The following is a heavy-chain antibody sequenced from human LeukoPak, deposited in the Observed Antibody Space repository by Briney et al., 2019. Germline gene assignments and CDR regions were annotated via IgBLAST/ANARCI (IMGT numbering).Heavy chain of an antibody. D-gene: IGHD5-24*01. J-gene: IGHJ4*02. CDR3: ATPWDGYKSLTFDY. V-gene: IGHV1-24*01. CDR1: GYTLTELS. Sequence: RASVTVSFKVSGYTLTELSMHWVRQAPGKGLEWMGGFDPEDGETIYAQKFQGRVTMTEDTSTDTAYMELSSLRSEDTAVYYCATPWDGYKSLTFDYWGQGTLVTVSS. CDR2: FDPEDGET.